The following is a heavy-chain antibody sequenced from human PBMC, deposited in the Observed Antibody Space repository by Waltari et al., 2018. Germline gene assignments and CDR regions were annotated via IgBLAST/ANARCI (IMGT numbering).Heavy chain of an antibody. Sequence: EVQLLESGGGLVQPGGSLRLSCAGSGFTLSSDARSRVREAQGKGLEWVSAISGSGGSTYYADSVKGRFTISRDNSKNTLYLQMNSLRAEDTAVYYCAKDLSLRGYSYGYLDYWGQGTLVTVSS. J-gene: IGHJ4*02. CDR1: GFTLSSDA. CDR3: AKDLSLRGYSYGYLDY. D-gene: IGHD5-18*01. V-gene: IGHV3-23*01. CDR2: ISGSGGST.